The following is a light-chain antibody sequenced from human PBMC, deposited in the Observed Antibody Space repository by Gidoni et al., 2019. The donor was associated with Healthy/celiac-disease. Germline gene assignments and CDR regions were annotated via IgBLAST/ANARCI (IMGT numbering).Light chain of an antibody. CDR3: QSYDSSWDVV. CDR1: SSHFGAGYD. V-gene: IGLV1-40*01. Sequence: QSVLTPPPSVAGAPGQRVTISCTGSSSHFGAGYDVHWYQQRPGPATILLIYGNSNRPSGVPDRFSVSKSGTSACLAITGLQAEDEADYYGQSYDSSWDVVFGGGTKLTVL. CDR2: GNS. J-gene: IGLJ2*01.